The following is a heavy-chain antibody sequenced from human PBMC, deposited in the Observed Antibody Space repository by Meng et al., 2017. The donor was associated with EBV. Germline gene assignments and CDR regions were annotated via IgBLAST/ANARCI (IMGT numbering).Heavy chain of an antibody. D-gene: IGHD3-10*01. CDR2: INHSGST. CDR3: ARGSYGSGSYFDY. CDR1: GGSFSGYY. Sequence: QVQLQQWGGGLLKPSXXXXRXCAVYGGSFSGYYWSWIRQPPGKGLEWIGEINHSGSTNYNPSLKSRVTISVDTSKNQFSLKLSSVTAADTAVYYCARGSYGSGSYFDYWGQGTLVTIS. J-gene: IGHJ4*02. V-gene: IGHV4-34*01.